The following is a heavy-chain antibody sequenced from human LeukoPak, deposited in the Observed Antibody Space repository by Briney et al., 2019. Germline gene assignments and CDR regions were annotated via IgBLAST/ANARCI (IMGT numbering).Heavy chain of an antibody. J-gene: IGHJ4*02. V-gene: IGHV3-30*03. CDR2: ISFDGSNK. CDR1: GFTFSRHG. Sequence: PGGSLRLSCAASGFTFSRHGMHWVRQAPGKGLEWVAVISFDGSNKYYADSVRGRFTISRDNSKNTLFVQMNSLRDEDTAVYYCAREDSSSWLDYWGQGTLVTVSS. CDR3: AREDSSSWLDY. D-gene: IGHD6-13*01.